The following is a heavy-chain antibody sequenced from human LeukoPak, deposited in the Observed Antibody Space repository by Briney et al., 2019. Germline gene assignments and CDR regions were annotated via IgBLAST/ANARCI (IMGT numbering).Heavy chain of an antibody. CDR1: GFTFSDYY. Sequence: GGSLRLSCAASGFTFSDYYMSWIRQAPGKGLEWVSYISSSGSTIYYADSVKGRFTISRDNAKNSLYLQMNSLRAEDTAVYYCARVVPAATYYYYYYMDVWGKGTTVTVSS. CDR3: ARVVPAATYYYYYYMDV. V-gene: IGHV3-11*04. CDR2: ISSSGSTI. D-gene: IGHD2-2*01. J-gene: IGHJ6*03.